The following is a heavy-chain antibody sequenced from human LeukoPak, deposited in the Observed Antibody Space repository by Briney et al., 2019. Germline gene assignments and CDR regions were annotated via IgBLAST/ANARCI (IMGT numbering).Heavy chain of an antibody. CDR1: GGSISSSSYY. V-gene: IGHV4-39*01. CDR2: IYYSGST. J-gene: IGHJ4*02. D-gene: IGHD3-22*01. Sequence: SETLSLTCTVSGGSISSSSYYWGWIRQPPGKGLEWIGSIYYSGSTYYNPSLKSRVTISVDTFKNQFSLKLSSVTAADTAVYYCARTPYYYDSSGYYYFDYWGQGTLVTVSS. CDR3: ARTPYYYDSSGYYYFDY.